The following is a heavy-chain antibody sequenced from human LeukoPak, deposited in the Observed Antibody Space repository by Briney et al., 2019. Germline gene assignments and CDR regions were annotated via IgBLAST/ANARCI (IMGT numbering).Heavy chain of an antibody. CDR3: ARAPLGGAAAGNIDFYYFSHMDV. D-gene: IGHD6-13*01. CDR2: IDWDDEK. Sequence: ESGPTLVKPSQTLTLTCDFSGFSLSSRGMCVSWIRQSPGKALEWLARIDWDDEKFYSTSLETRLTISKDTSRNQVVLTMANMDPADTATYYCARAPLGGAAAGNIDFYYFSHMDVWGTGTTVTVSS. CDR1: GFSLSSRGMC. V-gene: IGHV2-70*17. J-gene: IGHJ6*03.